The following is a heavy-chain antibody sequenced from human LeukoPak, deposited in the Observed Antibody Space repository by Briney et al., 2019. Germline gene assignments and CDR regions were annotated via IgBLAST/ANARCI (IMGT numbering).Heavy chain of an antibody. D-gene: IGHD3-22*01. J-gene: IGHJ3*02. V-gene: IGHV1-8*01. CDR3: ARDRVTMIGAFDI. CDR1: GYTFTSYD. CDR2: MNPNSGNT. Sequence: ASVKVSCKASGYTFTSYDINWVRQATGQGLEWMGWMNPNSGNTGYAQKFQGRVTMTRNTSISTAYMELRSLRSDDTAVYYCARDRVTMIGAFDIWGQGTMVTVSS.